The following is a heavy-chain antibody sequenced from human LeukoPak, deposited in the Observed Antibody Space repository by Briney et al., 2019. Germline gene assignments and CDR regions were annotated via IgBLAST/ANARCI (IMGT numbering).Heavy chain of an antibody. CDR2: INPRGGST. J-gene: IGHJ4*02. V-gene: IGHV1-46*02. Sequence: ASVKVSCKASGYTFNSYYMHWVRQAPGHGLEWMGIINPRGGSTSDAQKFQGRVTMTSDTSTSTVYMELSRLRYEDTAVYYCARGHCSGGSCYLGSVDYWGQGTLVTVSS. CDR1: GYTFNSYY. CDR3: ARGHCSGGSCYLGSVDY. D-gene: IGHD2-15*01.